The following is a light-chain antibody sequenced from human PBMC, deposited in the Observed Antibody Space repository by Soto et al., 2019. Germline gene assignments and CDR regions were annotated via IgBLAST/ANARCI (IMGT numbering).Light chain of an antibody. J-gene: IGKJ1*01. CDR1: QSVSSNY. CDR3: QQYGSSPWT. Sequence: IVMTHSPATLSVSPGEIAALSGRGSQSVSSNYLAWYQQKPGLAPRLLIYDASRRATGIPDRFSGSGSGADFILSISRLEPEDFAVYYCQQYGSSPWTFGQGTKVDIK. V-gene: IGKV3D-20*01. CDR2: DAS.